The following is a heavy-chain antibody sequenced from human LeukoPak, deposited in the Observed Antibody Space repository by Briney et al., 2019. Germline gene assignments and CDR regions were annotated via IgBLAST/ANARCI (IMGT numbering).Heavy chain of an antibody. V-gene: IGHV3-30*02. CDR1: GFTFSSYG. D-gene: IGHD3-3*01. CDR3: AKGITIFGVADAFDI. J-gene: IGHJ3*02. CDR2: IRYDGSNK. Sequence: HPGGSLRLSCAASGFTFSSYGMHWVRQAPGKGLEWVAFIRYDGSNKYYADSVKGRFTISRDNSKNTLYLQMNSLRAEDTAVYYCAKGITIFGVADAFDIWGQGTMVTVSS.